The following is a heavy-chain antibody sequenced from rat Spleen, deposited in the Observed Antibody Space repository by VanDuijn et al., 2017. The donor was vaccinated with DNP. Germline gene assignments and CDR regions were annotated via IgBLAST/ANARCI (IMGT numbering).Heavy chain of an antibody. J-gene: IGHJ2*01. CDR2: ISYDGSNT. CDR3: TRVGLRILFDY. D-gene: IGHD1-6*01. Sequence: EVQLVASGGGLVQPGRSLKLSCATSGFTFSDYHMAWVRQAPKKGLEWVATISYDGSNTYYRDSVKGRFTVSRDNIENTLYLQMDSLRSEDTATYYYTRVGLRILFDYWGQGVMVTVSS. CDR1: GFTFSDYH. V-gene: IGHV5-7*01.